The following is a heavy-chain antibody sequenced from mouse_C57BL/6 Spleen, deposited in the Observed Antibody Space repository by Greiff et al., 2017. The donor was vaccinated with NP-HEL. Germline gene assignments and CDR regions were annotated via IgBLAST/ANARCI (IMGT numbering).Heavy chain of an antibody. CDR3: TTGGSSYRGYFDV. Sequence: EVQLQQSGAELVRPGASVKLSCTASGFNIKDYYMHWVKQRPEQGLEWIGRIDPEDGDTEYAPKFQGKATMTADTASNTAYLQLSSLTSEDTAVDYCTTGGSSYRGYFDVWGTGTTVTVSS. D-gene: IGHD1-1*01. J-gene: IGHJ1*03. CDR2: IDPEDGDT. CDR1: GFNIKDYY. V-gene: IGHV14-1*01.